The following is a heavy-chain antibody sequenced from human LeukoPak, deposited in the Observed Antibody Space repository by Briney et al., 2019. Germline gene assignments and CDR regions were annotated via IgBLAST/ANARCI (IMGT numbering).Heavy chain of an antibody. V-gene: IGHV3-30-3*01. J-gene: IGHJ4*02. CDR1: GFTFGSYA. D-gene: IGHD3-10*01. Sequence: GGSLRLSSEASGFTFGSYAMQWVRKAPGKGQEWGAVISNDGSNKYYADSVKGRFTISGDNSKNTLYLQMNSLRAEDTAVYYWAREGVRGAAGDYWGQGTLVTVSS. CDR2: ISNDGSNK. CDR3: AREGVRGAAGDY.